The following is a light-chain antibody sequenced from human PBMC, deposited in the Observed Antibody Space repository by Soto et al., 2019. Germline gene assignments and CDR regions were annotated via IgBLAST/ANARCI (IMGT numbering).Light chain of an antibody. CDR1: SSDVGGYNY. J-gene: IGLJ1*01. V-gene: IGLV2-11*01. CDR3: CSYAGSYTFV. Sequence: ALTQPRSVSGSPGQSVTISCTGSSSDVGGYNYVSWYQHHPGKAPKVVIYDVSQRPSGVPDRFSGSKSGNTASLTISGLQAEDEADYYCCSYAGSYTFVFGSGTKVTVL. CDR2: DVS.